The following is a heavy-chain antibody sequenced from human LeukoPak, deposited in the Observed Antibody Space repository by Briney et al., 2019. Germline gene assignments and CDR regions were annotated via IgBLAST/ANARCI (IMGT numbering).Heavy chain of an antibody. CDR1: GVSISTYY. J-gene: IGHJ4*02. CDR2: IYYSGST. D-gene: IGHD2-15*01. CDR3: ARHGYCSGGSCYWDY. V-gene: IGHV4-59*08. Sequence: SETLSLTCIVSGVSISTYYWSWIRQPPGSGLEWIAYIYYSGSTSYNPSLMSRVAISVDTSNNEVSLKLSSVTAADTAVYYCARHGYCSGGSCYWDYWGQGTLVTVSS.